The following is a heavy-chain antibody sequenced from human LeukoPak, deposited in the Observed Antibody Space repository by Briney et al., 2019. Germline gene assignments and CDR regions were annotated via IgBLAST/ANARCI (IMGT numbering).Heavy chain of an antibody. CDR3: AKDGKNDYVWGSYRYTGDDY. CDR2: ISGSGGST. V-gene: IGHV3-23*01. D-gene: IGHD3-16*02. J-gene: IGHJ4*02. Sequence: QAGGSLRLSCAASGFTFSSYAMSWVRQAPGKGLEWVSAISGSGGSTYYADSVKGRFTISRDNSKNTLYLQMNSLRAEDTAVYYCAKDGKNDYVWGSYRYTGDDYWGQGTLVTVSS. CDR1: GFTFSSYA.